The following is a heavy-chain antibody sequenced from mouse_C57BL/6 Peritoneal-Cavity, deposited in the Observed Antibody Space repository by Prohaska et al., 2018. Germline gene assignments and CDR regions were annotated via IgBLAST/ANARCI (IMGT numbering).Heavy chain of an antibody. CDR2: IRLKSDNYET. J-gene: IGHJ3*01. V-gene: IGHV6-3*01. CDR3: TRFAY. CDR1: GFTFSNYW. Sequence: EVKLEESGGGLVQPGGSMKLSCVSSGFTFSNYWMNWVRQSPEKGLEWVAQIRLKSDNYETHYAEYVKGRFTISRDDSKSSVYLQMNNLRAEDTGIYYCTRFAYWGQGTLVTVSA.